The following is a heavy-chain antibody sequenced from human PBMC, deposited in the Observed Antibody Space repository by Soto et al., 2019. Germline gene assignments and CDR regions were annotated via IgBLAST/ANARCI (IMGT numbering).Heavy chain of an antibody. J-gene: IGHJ4*02. CDR3: TRHYDSGLDY. CDR1: GFTFSGSA. CDR2: IRSKPNNYAT. D-gene: IGHD3-22*01. Sequence: EVQLVESGGGLVQPGGSLKLSCAASGFTFSGSAIHWVRQASGKGLEWVGRIRSKPNNYATTYGASVKGRFTVSRDDSKNTAYLQMNSLKTDDTAVYYCTRHYDSGLDYWGQGTLVTVSS. V-gene: IGHV3-73*01.